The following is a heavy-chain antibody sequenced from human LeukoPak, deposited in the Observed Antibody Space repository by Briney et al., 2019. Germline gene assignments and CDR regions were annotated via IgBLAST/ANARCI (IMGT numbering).Heavy chain of an antibody. CDR1: GFTVSNNY. CDR2: LYTGDTV. V-gene: IGHV3-66*01. D-gene: IGHD4-17*01. CDR3: ARVSTTVTTVDTFDI. Sequence: GGSLRLSCAASGFTVSNNYMTWVRQAPGKGLEWVSVLYTGDTVYYAASVKGRFTISRDNSKNTLYLQMNSLRAEDTAVYYCARVSTTVTTVDTFDIWGQGTVVTVSS. J-gene: IGHJ3*02.